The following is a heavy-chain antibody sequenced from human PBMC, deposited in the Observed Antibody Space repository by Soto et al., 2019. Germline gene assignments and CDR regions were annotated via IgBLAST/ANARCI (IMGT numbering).Heavy chain of an antibody. D-gene: IGHD5-12*01. Sequence: LRLSCVGSGFTFSSYWMGWVRQTPGKGLEWVATIKADGTEKYYVDSVKGRFTFSRDNAKTSVYLEMNSLRAEDTAVYYCVTAVRGYNANGDLWGQGATVTVSS. CDR1: GFTFSSYW. CDR2: IKADGTEK. CDR3: VTAVRGYNANGDL. V-gene: IGHV3-7*03. J-gene: IGHJ6*02.